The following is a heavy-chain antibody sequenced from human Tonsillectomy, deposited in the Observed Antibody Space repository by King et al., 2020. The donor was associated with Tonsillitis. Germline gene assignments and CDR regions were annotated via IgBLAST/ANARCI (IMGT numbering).Heavy chain of an antibody. CDR1: GFTFNSIA. Sequence: VQLVESGGGLVQPGGSLRLSCAASGFTFNSIAMTWVRQAPGKGLEWVSTITGSGGTTYYADSVKGRFTISRDNSNNPLFLQMNSLRDEDTAVYYCAKAIVVAKISLDSWGQGTLVTVSS. J-gene: IGHJ4*02. V-gene: IGHV3-23*04. CDR2: ITGSGGTT. D-gene: IGHD3-22*01. CDR3: AKAIVVAKISLDS.